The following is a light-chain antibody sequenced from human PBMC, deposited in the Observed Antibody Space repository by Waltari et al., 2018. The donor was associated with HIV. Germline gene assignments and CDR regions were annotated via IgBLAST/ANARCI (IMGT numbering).Light chain of an antibody. Sequence: QSVLTPPPSASATPGQRVTISCSGSSSDLGRYYVYSFTQLPRTGPKLLIYRNNQRPSGVPDRFSGSKSGTSASLAISGLRSEDEADYYCATWDDNLSGVVFGGGTKLTVL. J-gene: IGLJ2*01. CDR1: SSDLGRYY. V-gene: IGLV1-47*01. CDR2: RNN. CDR3: ATWDDNLSGVV.